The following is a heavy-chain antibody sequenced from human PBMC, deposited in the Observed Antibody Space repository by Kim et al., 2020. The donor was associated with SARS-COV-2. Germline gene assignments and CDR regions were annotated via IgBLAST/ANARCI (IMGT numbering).Heavy chain of an antibody. Sequence: SETLSLTCAVYGGSFSGYYWSWIRQPPGKGLEWIGEINHSGSTNYNPSLKSRVTISVDTSKNQFSLKMRTVTAADTAVYYCARGAASNHWYFDLWGRAT. CDR2: INHSGST. CDR3: ARGAASNHWYFDL. J-gene: IGHJ2*01. D-gene: IGHD6-13*01. CDR1: GGSFSGYY. V-gene: IGHV4-34*01.